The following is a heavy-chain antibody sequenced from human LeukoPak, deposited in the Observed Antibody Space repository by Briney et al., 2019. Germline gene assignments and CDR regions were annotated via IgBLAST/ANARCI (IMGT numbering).Heavy chain of an antibody. D-gene: IGHD2-21*02. CDR1: GFTFSSYW. Sequence: GSLRLSCAAAGFTFSSYWMSWVRQAPGKGLEWVANIKEDGSEKFYVDSVKGRFTISRDNARNSLYLQMNSLSAEDTAVYYCARANDCRLWGQGTLVTVSS. CDR3: ARANDCRL. V-gene: IGHV3-7*02. J-gene: IGHJ1*01. CDR2: IKEDGSEK.